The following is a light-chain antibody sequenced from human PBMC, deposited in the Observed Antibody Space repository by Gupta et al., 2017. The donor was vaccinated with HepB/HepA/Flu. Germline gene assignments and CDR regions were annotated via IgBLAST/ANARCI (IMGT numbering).Light chain of an antibody. CDR1: SSNIGNDN. CDR2: NDN. Sequence: QPVLPQPPSASGAPGQRVTFPCSGSSSNIGNDNAYWYQQLPGTAPKLLIYNDNQRPSGVPDRFSGSKSGTTASLAISGLRSEDEADYYCVGWDDSLSGYVFGAGTKVTVL. CDR3: VGWDDSLSGYV. J-gene: IGLJ1*01. V-gene: IGLV1-47*02.